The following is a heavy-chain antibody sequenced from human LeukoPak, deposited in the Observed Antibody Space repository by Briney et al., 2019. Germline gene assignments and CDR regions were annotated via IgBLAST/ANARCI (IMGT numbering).Heavy chain of an antibody. Sequence: PGGSLILSCAASGFTFSDAWMTWVRQAPGKGLEWVGRIKSKTDGGTTDYAAPVKGKFIISGDDSKNMLYLQMNSLKTEDTAVYYCTTPNSNYGFDYWGQGTLVTVSS. CDR3: TTPNSNYGFDY. D-gene: IGHD4-11*01. CDR1: GFTFSDAW. V-gene: IGHV3-15*01. J-gene: IGHJ4*02. CDR2: IKSKTDGGTT.